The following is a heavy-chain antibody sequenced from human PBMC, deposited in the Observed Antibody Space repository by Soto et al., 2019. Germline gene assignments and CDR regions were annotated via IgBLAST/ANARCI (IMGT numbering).Heavy chain of an antibody. D-gene: IGHD5-12*01. CDR2: IYYSGST. CDR3: ARAPIVATINYYGMDA. J-gene: IGHJ6*02. Sequence: SETLSLTCTVSGGSISSGGYYWSWIRQHPGKGLEWIGYIYYSGSTYYNPSLKSRVTISVDTSKNQFSLKLSSVTAADTAVYYCARAPIVATINYYGMDAWGQGTTVTVSS. CDR1: GGSISSGGYY. V-gene: IGHV4-31*03.